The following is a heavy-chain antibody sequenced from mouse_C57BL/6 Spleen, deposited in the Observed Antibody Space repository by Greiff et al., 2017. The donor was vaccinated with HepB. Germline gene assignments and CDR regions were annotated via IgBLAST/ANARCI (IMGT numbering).Heavy chain of an antibody. CDR2: IYPGDGDT. J-gene: IGHJ2*01. CDR3: ATYDYDEGAGY. V-gene: IGHV1-82*01. CDR1: GYAFSSSW. D-gene: IGHD2-4*01. Sequence: QVQLKQSGPELVKPGASVKISCKASGYAFSSSWMNWVKQRPGKGLEWIGRIYPGDGDTNYNGKFKGKATLTADKSSSTAYMQLSSLTSEDSAVYFCATYDYDEGAGYWGQGTTLTVSS.